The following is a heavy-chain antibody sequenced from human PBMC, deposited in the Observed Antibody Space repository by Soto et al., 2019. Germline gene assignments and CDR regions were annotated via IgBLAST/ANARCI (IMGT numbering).Heavy chain of an antibody. V-gene: IGHV3-30-3*01. CDR3: ARGAYYDSGGYYLGCLDY. CDR1: GFTFSGYS. D-gene: IGHD3-22*01. J-gene: IGHJ4*02. CDR2: ISYDGSNK. Sequence: GGSLRLSCAASGFTFSGYSMHWARQSPGKGLEWAALISYDGSNKYYADSVKGRFTISRDNSKNTLYLQLNSLRAEDTAVYYCARGAYYDSGGYYLGCLDYWGQGTLVTVSS.